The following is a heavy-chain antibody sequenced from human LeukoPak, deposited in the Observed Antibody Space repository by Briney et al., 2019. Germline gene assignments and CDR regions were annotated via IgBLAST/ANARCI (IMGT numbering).Heavy chain of an antibody. D-gene: IGHD5-18*01. CDR2: IIPIFGTA. CDR3: AWSYGYSNLDY. V-gene: IGHV1-69*13. Sequence: ASVTVSCTASGGTFSSYAISWVRQAPGQGLEWMGGIIPIFGTANYAQKFQGRVTITADESTSTAYMELSSLRSEDTAVYYCAWSYGYSNLDYWGQGTLVTVSS. J-gene: IGHJ4*02. CDR1: GGTFSSYA.